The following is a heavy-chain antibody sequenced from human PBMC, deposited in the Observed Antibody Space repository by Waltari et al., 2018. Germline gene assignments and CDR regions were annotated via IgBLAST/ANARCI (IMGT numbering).Heavy chain of an antibody. J-gene: IGHJ3*02. CDR1: GGSFSGYY. D-gene: IGHD3-10*01. V-gene: IGHV4-34*01. Sequence: QVQLQQWGAGLLKPSETLSLTCAVYGGSFSGYYWRWIRQPPGKGLEWIGEINHSGSTNYNPSLKSRVTISVDTSKNQFSLKLSSVTAADTAVYYCARGPLTTPYYYGSGSSRKGVGAFDIWGQGTMVTVSS. CDR3: ARGPLTTPYYYGSGSSRKGVGAFDI. CDR2: INHSGST.